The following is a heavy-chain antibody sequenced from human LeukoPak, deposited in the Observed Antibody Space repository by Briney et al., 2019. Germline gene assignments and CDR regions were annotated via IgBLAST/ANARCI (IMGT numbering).Heavy chain of an antibody. CDR3: AKQSQWELLYWYYFDY. CDR1: GFTFSSYS. V-gene: IGHV3-33*06. J-gene: IGHJ4*02. Sequence: PGGSLGLSCAASGFTFSSYSMHWVRQAPGKGLEWVAVIWYDGSNKYYADPVKGRFTISRDNSKNTLYLQMNSLRAEDTAVYYCAKQSQWELLYWYYFDYWGQGTLVTVSS. CDR2: IWYDGSNK. D-gene: IGHD1-26*01.